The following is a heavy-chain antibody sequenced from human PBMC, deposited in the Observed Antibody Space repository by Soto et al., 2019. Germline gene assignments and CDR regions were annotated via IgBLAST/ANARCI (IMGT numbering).Heavy chain of an antibody. V-gene: IGHV4-59*02. D-gene: IGHD3-10*01. Sequence: PSETLSLTCSFSGDSVTSHYLTWIRQSPAKGLEWIGYMHYTGFSHYNPSLKSRLTISVDRSKNQFSLNMTSVTAADTALYYCARESGYGSGSYMPLGAFDICGQGTMVIVSS. J-gene: IGHJ3*02. CDR1: GDSVTSHY. CDR2: MHYTGFS. CDR3: ARESGYGSGSYMPLGAFDI.